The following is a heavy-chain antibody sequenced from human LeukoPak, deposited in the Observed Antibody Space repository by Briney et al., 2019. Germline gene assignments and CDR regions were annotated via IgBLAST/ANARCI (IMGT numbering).Heavy chain of an antibody. CDR2: ISGSGSGGST. J-gene: IGHJ4*02. V-gene: IGHV3-23*01. CDR3: AKLLAVTNSYYFNY. CDR1: GFTFSSYA. Sequence: GGSLRLSCAASGFTFSSYAMSWVRQAPGKELEWVSTISGSGSGGSTYYADSVKGRFTISRDNPKDTLYLQMNSLRAEDTAVYYCAKLLAVTNSYYFNYWGQGTLVTVSS. D-gene: IGHD6-19*01.